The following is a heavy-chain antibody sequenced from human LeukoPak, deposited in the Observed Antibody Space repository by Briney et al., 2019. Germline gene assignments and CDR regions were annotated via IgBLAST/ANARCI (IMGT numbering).Heavy chain of an antibody. CDR1: GGTFSSYA. D-gene: IGHD5-24*01. J-gene: IGHJ4*02. CDR3: AGNGDGYNFGY. Sequence: GASVKVSCKASGGTFSSYAISWVRQAPGQGLEWMGGIIPIFGTANYAQKFQGRVTITTDESTSTAYMELSSLRSEDTAVYYCAGNGDGYNFGYWGQGTLVTVSS. V-gene: IGHV1-69*05. CDR2: IIPIFGTA.